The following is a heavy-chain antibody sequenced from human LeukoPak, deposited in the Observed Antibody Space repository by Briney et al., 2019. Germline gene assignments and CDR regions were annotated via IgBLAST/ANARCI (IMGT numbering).Heavy chain of an antibody. Sequence: GESLKISCKGSGYSFTSYWIGWVRQMPGKGLEWMGIIYPGDSDTRYSPSFQGQVTISADKSISHAYLQWSHLKASDTAMYYCARAGAYGRSWSPNVDDWGQGTLVTVSS. J-gene: IGHJ4*02. D-gene: IGHD6-13*01. CDR2: IYPGDSDT. CDR1: GYSFTSYW. V-gene: IGHV5-51*01. CDR3: ARAGAYGRSWSPNVDD.